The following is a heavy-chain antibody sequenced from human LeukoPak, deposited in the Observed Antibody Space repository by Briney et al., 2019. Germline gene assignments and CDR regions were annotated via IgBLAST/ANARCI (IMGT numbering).Heavy chain of an antibody. CDR2: IYYTGSS. CDR1: GVSISSYY. CDR3: AYIAGLRFDY. Sequence: PSETLSLTCTVSGVSISSYYWSWIRQPPGKGLEWIGYIYYTGSSNHNPSLKGRVTMSIDTSKSQFSLKLASVTTADTAVYYCAYIAGLRFDYWGQGVLVTVSS. J-gene: IGHJ4*02. V-gene: IGHV4-59*01. D-gene: IGHD2-21*01.